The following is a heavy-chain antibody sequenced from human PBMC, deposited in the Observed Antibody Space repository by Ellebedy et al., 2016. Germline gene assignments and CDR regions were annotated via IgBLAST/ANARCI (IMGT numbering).Heavy chain of an antibody. CDR1: GFTFSSYW. CDR2: IKGDESGI. CDR3: GRIVWNCHSSSCSPGDY. D-gene: IGHD2/OR15-2a*01. Sequence: GESLKISXAASGFTFSSYWMHWVRQAPGKGLVWVSRIKGDESGIAYADSVKGRFTISRDNARNSLYLQMNSLRAEDTAVYYCGRIVWNCHSSSCSPGDYWGQGTLVTVSS. V-gene: IGHV3-74*01. J-gene: IGHJ4*02.